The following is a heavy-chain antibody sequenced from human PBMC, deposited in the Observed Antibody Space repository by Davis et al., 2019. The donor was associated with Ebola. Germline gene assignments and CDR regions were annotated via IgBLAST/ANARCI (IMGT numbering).Heavy chain of an antibody. CDR3: ARDLAVALGYFDS. D-gene: IGHD1-26*01. Sequence: SETLSLTCTVSGGSIGSDDYFWNWIRQPPGKGLEWMGYIYDSGGASYHPSLKSRVTMSLDTSKNQFSLKLTSVTVADTAVYYCARDLAVALGYFDSWGPGTLVTVSS. CDR2: IYDSGGA. J-gene: IGHJ4*02. CDR1: GGSIGSDDYF. V-gene: IGHV4-30-4*01.